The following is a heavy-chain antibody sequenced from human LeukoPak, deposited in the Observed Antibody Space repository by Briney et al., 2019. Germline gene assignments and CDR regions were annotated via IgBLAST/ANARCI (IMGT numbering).Heavy chain of an antibody. CDR2: IYYSGST. CDR1: GGSISSYY. CDR3: ARDNTGSSGYSIKDAFDI. V-gene: IGHV4-59*01. D-gene: IGHD3-22*01. J-gene: IGHJ3*02. Sequence: KSSETLSLTCTVSGGSISSYYWSWIRQPPGKGLEWIGYIYYSGSTNYNPSLKSRVTISVDTSKNQFSLKLSSVTAADTAVYYCARDNTGSSGYSIKDAFDIWGQGTMVTVSS.